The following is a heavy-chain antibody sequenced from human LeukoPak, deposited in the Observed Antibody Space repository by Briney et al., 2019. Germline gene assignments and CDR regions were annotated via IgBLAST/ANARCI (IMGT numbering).Heavy chain of an antibody. J-gene: IGHJ3*02. D-gene: IGHD6-13*01. V-gene: IGHV1-2*02. CDR1: GYTFTGYY. CDR2: INPNSGGT. CDR3: ARVGYSSSWYEAFDI. Sequence: GASVKVSCKASGYTFTGYYMHWVRQAPGQGLEWMGWINPNSGGTNYVQKFQGRVTMTRDTSISTAYMELSRLRSDDTAVYYCARVGYSSSWYEAFDIWGQGTMVTVSS.